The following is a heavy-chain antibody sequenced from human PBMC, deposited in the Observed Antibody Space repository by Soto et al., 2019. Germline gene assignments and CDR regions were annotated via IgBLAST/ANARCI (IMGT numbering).Heavy chain of an antibody. Sequence: QVQLQESGPGLVKPSETLSLTCTVSGGSIIGYYWSWIRQPPGKGLEWIGYIYYSGNTKYNPSLKSRVTISVDTSESHFYLKLTSVTAADTAVYYCARHVANGFTFDVWGRGSLVTVSS. CDR2: IYYSGNT. J-gene: IGHJ2*01. V-gene: IGHV4-59*08. CDR3: ARHVANGFTFDV. D-gene: IGHD2-21*01. CDR1: GGSIIGYY.